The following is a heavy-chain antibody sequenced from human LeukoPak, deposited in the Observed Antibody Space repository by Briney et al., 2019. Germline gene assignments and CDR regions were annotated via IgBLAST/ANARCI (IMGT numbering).Heavy chain of an antibody. J-gene: IGHJ4*02. Sequence: PSETLSLTCAVYGYSISSGYYWGWLRQPPGEGLEWIGSIYHSGSTYYNPPLKRRVTISVDTSKTQSSVKLSSVTAADTAVYYCARRQVGAPFDYWGQGTLVTVSS. V-gene: IGHV4-38-2*01. CDR2: IYHSGST. D-gene: IGHD4/OR15-4a*01. CDR3: ARRQVGAPFDY. CDR1: GYSISSGYY.